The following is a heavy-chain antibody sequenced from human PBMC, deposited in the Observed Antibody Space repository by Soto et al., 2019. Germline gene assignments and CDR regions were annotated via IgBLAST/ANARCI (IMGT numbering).Heavy chain of an antibody. J-gene: IGHJ3*02. Sequence: EVQLVESGGGLIQPGGSLRLSCAASGFTVSSNYMSWVRQAPGKGLERVSVIYSGGSTYYADSVKGRFTISRDNSKNTLYLQMNSLGAEDTAVYYCASPKRGIAVAGTEYDFDSWGQGTMVTVSS. D-gene: IGHD6-19*01. CDR3: ASPKRGIAVAGTEYDFDS. CDR2: IYSGGST. CDR1: GFTVSSNY. V-gene: IGHV3-53*01.